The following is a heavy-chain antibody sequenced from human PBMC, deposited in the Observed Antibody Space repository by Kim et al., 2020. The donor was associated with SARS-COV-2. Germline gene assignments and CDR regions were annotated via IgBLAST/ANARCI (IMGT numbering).Heavy chain of an antibody. J-gene: IGHJ6*02. D-gene: IGHD6-19*01. Sequence: SVKVSCKASGGTFSSYAISWVRQAPGQGLEWMGGIIPIFGTANYAQKFQGRVTITADESTSTAYMELSSLRSEDTAVYYCASSPPLRGLAPAYGMDVWGQGTTVTVSS. CDR3: ASSPPLRGLAPAYGMDV. CDR2: IIPIFGTA. CDR1: GGTFSSYA. V-gene: IGHV1-69*13.